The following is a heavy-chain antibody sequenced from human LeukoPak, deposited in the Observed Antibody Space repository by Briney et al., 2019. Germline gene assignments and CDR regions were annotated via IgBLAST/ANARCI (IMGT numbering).Heavy chain of an antibody. J-gene: IGHJ4*02. Sequence: GGSLRLSCAASGFTFSSYWMSWVRQAPGKGLEWVANIKQDGSEKYYVDSVKGRFTISRDNSKNTLYLQMNSLRAEDTAVYYCARVRRYFDWFDFDYWGQGTLVTVSS. CDR2: IKQDGSEK. V-gene: IGHV3-7*01. CDR3: ARVRRYFDWFDFDY. CDR1: GFTFSSYW. D-gene: IGHD3-9*01.